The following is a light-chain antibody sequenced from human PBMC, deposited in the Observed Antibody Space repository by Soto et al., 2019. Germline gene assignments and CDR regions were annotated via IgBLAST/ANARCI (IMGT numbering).Light chain of an antibody. CDR3: QQHGSSPWT. J-gene: IGKJ1*01. CDR1: HSVSSSY. Sequence: EIVLTQSPGTLSLSPGERATLSCSARHSVSSSYLAWYQQRPGQAPRLLIYGASIRATGIPDRFSGSGSGTDFTLTISRLEPEDFAVYFCQQHGSSPWTFGQGTKVDIK. V-gene: IGKV3-20*01. CDR2: GAS.